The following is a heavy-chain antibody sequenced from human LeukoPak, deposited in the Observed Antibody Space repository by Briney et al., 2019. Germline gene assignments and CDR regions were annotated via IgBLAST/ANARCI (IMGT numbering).Heavy chain of an antibody. V-gene: IGHV3-23*01. CDR3: AKDHLLCTSASCYIDYFDS. CDR2: FTGRPGRT. Sequence: PGGSLRLSCEASGFTFTNYAMSWVRQAPGKGLEWLSAFTGRPGRTYYADSVRGRLTISRDTSKNTLFLEMSSLRVEDTAIYFCAKDHLLCTSASCYIDYFDSWGQGTLVTVSS. J-gene: IGHJ4*02. D-gene: IGHD2-2*02. CDR1: GFTFTNYA.